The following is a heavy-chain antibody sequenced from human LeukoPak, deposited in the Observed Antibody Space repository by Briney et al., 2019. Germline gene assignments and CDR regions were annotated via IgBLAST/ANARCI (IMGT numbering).Heavy chain of an antibody. Sequence: GASVKVSCKASGYTFTSYYMHWVRQAPGQGLEWMGWINPNSGGTNYAQKFQGRVTMTRDTSISTAYMELSRLRSDDTAVYYCARDPNTDIAVDYWGQGTLVTVSS. CDR3: ARDPNTDIAVDY. CDR2: INPNSGGT. J-gene: IGHJ4*02. CDR1: GYTFTSYY. D-gene: IGHD6-13*01. V-gene: IGHV1-2*02.